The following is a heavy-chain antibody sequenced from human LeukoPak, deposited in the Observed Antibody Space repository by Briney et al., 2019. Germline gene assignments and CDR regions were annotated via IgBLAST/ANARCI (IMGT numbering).Heavy chain of an antibody. CDR2: IYYSGST. V-gene: IGHV4-39*01. CDR3: ARHVPYYYDSSGYYADY. D-gene: IGHD3-22*01. J-gene: IGHJ4*02. CDR1: GGSISSNSYY. Sequence: SETLSLTCAVSGGSISSNSYYWGWIRQPPGKGLEWIGSIYYSGSTNYNPSLKSRVTISVDTSKNQFSLKLSSVTAADTAVYYCARHVPYYYDSSGYYADYWGQGTLVTVSS.